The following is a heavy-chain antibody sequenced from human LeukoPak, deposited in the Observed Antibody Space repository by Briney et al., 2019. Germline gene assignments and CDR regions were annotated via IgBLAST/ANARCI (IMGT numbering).Heavy chain of an antibody. CDR3: AKDLTEYSGYGNDAFDI. CDR2: ISGSDGST. J-gene: IGHJ3*02. Sequence: GGSLRLSCAASGFTFSNYAMSWVRQALGKGLEWVSAISGSDGSTYYADSVKGRFTISRDNSKNTLYLQMNSLRAEDTAVYYCAKDLTEYSGYGNDAFDIWGQGTMVTVSS. CDR1: GFTFSNYA. V-gene: IGHV3-23*01. D-gene: IGHD5-12*01.